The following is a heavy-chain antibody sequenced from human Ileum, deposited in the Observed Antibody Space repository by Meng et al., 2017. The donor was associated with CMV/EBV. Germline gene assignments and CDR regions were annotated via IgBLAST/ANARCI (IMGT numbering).Heavy chain of an antibody. J-gene: IGHJ4*02. CDR3: AXXXXYDNCGTYYPFDF. Sequence: QQPSPCSRTPLPPLSLTCVTSTDTGSSSSAAWNWTMQSPSMGRGWLGRTYYRSKWYNDYAVFLKSRIIINPDTSKNQFSLQLNSVTPEDXAXXXCAXXXXYDNCGTYYPFDFWGQGTLVTVSS. CDR2: TYYRSKWYN. V-gene: IGHV6-1*01. D-gene: IGHD3-22*01. CDR1: TDTGSSSSAA.